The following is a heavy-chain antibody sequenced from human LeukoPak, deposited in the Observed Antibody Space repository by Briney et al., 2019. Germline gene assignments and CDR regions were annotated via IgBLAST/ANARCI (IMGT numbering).Heavy chain of an antibody. CDR3: ARGDNRVFDV. V-gene: IGHV4-4*02. Sequence: SETLSLTCVVSDGSISSSNWWSWVRQPPEKGLEWIGEISHDGSTNYNPSLKSRVTISVDKSNNHFSLKLTSVTAADTAMYYCARGDNRVFDVWGRGTLVSVSS. J-gene: IGHJ2*01. CDR2: ISHDGST. D-gene: IGHD3-16*01. CDR1: DGSISSSNW.